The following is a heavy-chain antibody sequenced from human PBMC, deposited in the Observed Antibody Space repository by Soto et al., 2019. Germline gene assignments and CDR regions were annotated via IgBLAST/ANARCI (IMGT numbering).Heavy chain of an antibody. D-gene: IGHD1-1*01. CDR2: IYYSGST. V-gene: IGHV4-31*03. CDR1: GGSISSGGYY. Sequence: LSLTCTVSGGSISSGGYYWSWIRQHPGKGLEWIGYIYYSGSTYYNPSLKSRVTISVDTSKNQFSLKLSSVTAADTAVYYCARDIGTGTINYFDYWGQGTLVTVSS. CDR3: ARDIGTGTINYFDY. J-gene: IGHJ4*02.